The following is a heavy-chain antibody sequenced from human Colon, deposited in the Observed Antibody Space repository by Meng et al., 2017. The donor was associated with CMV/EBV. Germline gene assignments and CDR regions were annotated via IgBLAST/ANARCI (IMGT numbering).Heavy chain of an antibody. CDR1: GFTFSSYA. CDR2: ISGNGGGT. Sequence: DVQLLETGXGLVQSGGSLRLSCAASGFTFSSYAMSWVRQAPGKGLDWVSAISGNGGGTYYADSVKGRFTISRDNSKNTLYLQMNSLRAEDTAVYYCAAGGGGSSSAYWGQGTLVTVSS. J-gene: IGHJ4*02. V-gene: IGHV3-23*01. D-gene: IGHD2-15*01. CDR3: AAGGGGSSSAY.